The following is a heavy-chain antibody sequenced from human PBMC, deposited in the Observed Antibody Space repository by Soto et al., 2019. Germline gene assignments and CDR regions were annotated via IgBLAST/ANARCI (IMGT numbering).Heavy chain of an antibody. Sequence: GGSLRLSCVASGFTFRSYAMSWVRQAPGEGLEWVSAIGGSGDSTYYADSVKGRFTISRDNSKNTLYLQMNSLRAEVTAVYHCAKSFSGWYYFDYWGQGTLVTVSS. CDR3: AKSFSGWYYFDY. J-gene: IGHJ4*02. V-gene: IGHV3-23*01. D-gene: IGHD6-19*01. CDR2: IGGSGDST. CDR1: GFTFRSYA.